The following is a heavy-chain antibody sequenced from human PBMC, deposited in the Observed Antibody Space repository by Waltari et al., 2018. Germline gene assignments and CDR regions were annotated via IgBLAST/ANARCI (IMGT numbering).Heavy chain of an antibody. CDR1: GGSISSSS. Sequence: QVQLQESGPGLVKPSETLSLTCTVSGGSISSSSWSWIRQPPGKGLEWIGYIYYSGSTNYNPSLKSRVTISVDTSKNQFSLKLSSVTAADTAVYYCARQIQGDGYSDDAFDIWGQGTMVTVSS. CDR3: ARQIQGDGYSDDAFDI. V-gene: IGHV4-59*01. CDR2: IYYSGST. J-gene: IGHJ3*02. D-gene: IGHD4-4*01.